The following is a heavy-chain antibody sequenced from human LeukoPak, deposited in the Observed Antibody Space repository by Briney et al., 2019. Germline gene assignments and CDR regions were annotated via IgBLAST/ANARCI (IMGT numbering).Heavy chain of an antibody. V-gene: IGHV4-4*09. CDR1: GGSISSYY. J-gene: IGHJ5*02. Sequence: SETLSLTCTVSGGSISSYYWSWIRQPPGKGLEWIGYIYTSGSTNYNPSLKSRVTISVDTSKNQFSLKLSSVTAADTAVYYCSRYQLLFHWFDPWGQGTLVTVSS. CDR3: SRYQLLFHWFDP. D-gene: IGHD2-2*01. CDR2: IYTSGST.